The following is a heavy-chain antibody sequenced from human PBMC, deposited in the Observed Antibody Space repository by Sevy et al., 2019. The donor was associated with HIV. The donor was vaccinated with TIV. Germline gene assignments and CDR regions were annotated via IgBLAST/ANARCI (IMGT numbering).Heavy chain of an antibody. D-gene: IGHD6-19*01. CDR2: ISWNSGSI. J-gene: IGHJ6*02. CDR3: AKVTSVAGRYYYYGMDD. CDR1: GLTFDDYA. Sequence: GGSLRLSCAASGLTFDDYAMHWVRQAPGKGLEWVSGISWNSGSIGYAASMKGRFTISRDNAQNSLYLQMISLSAEDTALYYCAKVTSVAGRYYYYGMDDWGQGTPVTVSS. V-gene: IGHV3-9*01.